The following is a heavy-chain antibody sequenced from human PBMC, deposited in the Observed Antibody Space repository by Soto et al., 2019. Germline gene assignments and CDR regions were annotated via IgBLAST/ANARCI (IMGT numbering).Heavy chain of an antibody. CDR2: IYYNGNT. D-gene: IGHD6-13*01. V-gene: IGHV4-59*08. CDR1: GGSISNHY. J-gene: IGHJ6*03. CDR3: ARQSSSWPYYMDV. Sequence: SETLSLTCTVSGGSISNHYWSWIRQPPGKGLEWIGYIYYNGNTNYNPSLKSRVTISVDTSKNQFSLKLSSVTAADTAVYYCARQSSSWPYYMDVWGKGTTVTVSS.